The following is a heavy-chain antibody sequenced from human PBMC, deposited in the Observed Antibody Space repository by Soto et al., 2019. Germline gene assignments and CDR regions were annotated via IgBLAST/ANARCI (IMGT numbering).Heavy chain of an antibody. CDR1: GFTFSSYA. CDR2: ISGSGGST. J-gene: IGHJ4*02. V-gene: IGHV3-23*01. D-gene: IGHD5-18*01. Sequence: HPGGSLRLSCAASGFTFSSYAMSWVRQAPGKGLEWVSAISGSGGSTYYADSVKGRFTISRDNSMNTLYLQMNSLRAEDTAVYYCAKEPYSYGTVFDYWGQGTLVTVSS. CDR3: AKEPYSYGTVFDY.